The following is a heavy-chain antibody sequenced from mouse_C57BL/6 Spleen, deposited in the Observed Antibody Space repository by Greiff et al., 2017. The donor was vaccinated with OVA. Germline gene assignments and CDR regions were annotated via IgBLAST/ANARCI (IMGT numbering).Heavy chain of an antibody. CDR2: IYPGDGDT. D-gene: IGHD1-3*01. J-gene: IGHJ4*01. CDR3: ARRDVSGPFYAMDY. V-gene: IGHV1-80*01. CDR1: GYAFSSYW. Sequence: QVQLQQSGAELVKPGASVKISCKASGYAFSSYWMNWVKQRPGKGLEWIGQIYPGDGDTNYNGKFKGKATLTADKSYSTAYMQLISLTSEDSAVYFYARRDVSGPFYAMDYWGQGTSVTVSS.